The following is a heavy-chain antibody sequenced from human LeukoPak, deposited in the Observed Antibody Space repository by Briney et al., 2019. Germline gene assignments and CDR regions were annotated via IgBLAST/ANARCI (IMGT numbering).Heavy chain of an antibody. D-gene: IGHD3-10*01. V-gene: IGHV3-48*03. Sequence: GGSLRLSCAASGFTFSSYEMNWVRQAPGKGLEWASYISDSGNTIYYADSVKGRFTISRDNTKNSLNLQMNSLRAEDTADYYCARDPGYYGSDPLDVWGKGTTVTVSS. CDR3: ARDPGYYGSDPLDV. CDR2: ISDSGNTI. CDR1: GFTFSSYE. J-gene: IGHJ6*04.